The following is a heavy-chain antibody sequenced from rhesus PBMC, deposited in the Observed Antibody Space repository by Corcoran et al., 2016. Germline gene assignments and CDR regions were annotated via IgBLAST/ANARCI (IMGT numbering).Heavy chain of an antibody. CDR1: GYSISSGYG. J-gene: IGHJ2*01. CDR2: IGGRSGTT. CDR3: ARRSSYWYFDL. V-gene: IGHV4-127*01. D-gene: IGHD4-29*01. Sequence: QVQLQESGPGLVKPSETLSLTCAVSGYSISSGYGWSWIRQPPGKGLEWIGYIGGRSGTTNNNPALNRRAPISKATSKNQFSLKLSSVTAADPAVYYCARRSSYWYFDLWGPGTPITISS.